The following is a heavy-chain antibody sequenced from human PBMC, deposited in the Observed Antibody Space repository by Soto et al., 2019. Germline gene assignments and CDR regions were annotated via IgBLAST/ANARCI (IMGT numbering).Heavy chain of an antibody. J-gene: IGHJ6*02. CDR2: IYHSGST. D-gene: IGHD2-21*02. V-gene: IGHV4-4*02. Sequence: QVQLQESGPGLVKPSGTLSLTCAVSGGSISSSNWWSWVRRPPGKGLEWFGEIYHSGSTNYNPSRKSRVTISGDRSMNQFSLRLSPVPAADTAVYYWARGGDCYYKAFSYYYGMDVWGQGTTVTVSS. CDR3: ARGGDCYYKAFSYYYGMDV. CDR1: GGSISSSNW.